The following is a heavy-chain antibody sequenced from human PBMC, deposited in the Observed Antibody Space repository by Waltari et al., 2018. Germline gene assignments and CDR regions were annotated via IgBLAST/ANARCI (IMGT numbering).Heavy chain of an antibody. V-gene: IGHV1-69-2*01. J-gene: IGHJ1*01. D-gene: IGHD6-19*01. CDR3: ATKMSDQWLRE. Sequence: EVHLVQSGAEVKRPGAPVKISCQASGSTFTEYYLHWVRQAPGKGLEWMGHVDPEDGETEISDKFQGRGAMTADTSTETAYIEVRSLTSDDMAVYYCATKMSDQWLREWGQGTLVTVSS. CDR1: GSTFTEYY. CDR2: VDPEDGET.